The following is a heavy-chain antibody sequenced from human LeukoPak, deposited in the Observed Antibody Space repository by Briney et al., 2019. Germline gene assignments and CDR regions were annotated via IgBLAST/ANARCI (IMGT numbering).Heavy chain of an antibody. D-gene: IGHD6-13*01. CDR1: GFTFSSYG. CDR2: IWYDGSNK. V-gene: IGHV3-33*01. J-gene: IGHJ4*02. Sequence: GGSLRLSCAASGFTFSSYGMHWVRQAPGKGMEWVAVIWYDGSNKYYADSVKGRFTISRDNSKNTLYLQMNSLRAEDTAVYYCARGAIAAADSPTDYWGQGTLVTVSS. CDR3: ARGAIAAADSPTDY.